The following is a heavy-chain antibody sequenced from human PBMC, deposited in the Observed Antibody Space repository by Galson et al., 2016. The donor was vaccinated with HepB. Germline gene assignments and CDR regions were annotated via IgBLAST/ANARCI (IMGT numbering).Heavy chain of an antibody. V-gene: IGHV4-61*01. D-gene: IGHD2-15*01. CDR1: GDSVSTNNYY. J-gene: IGHJ3*02. CDR2: SYYSGST. Sequence: SETLSLTCTVSGDSVSTNNYYWNWIRQPPGRGLEWITYSYYSGSTNYNPSLKSRLSVSVDTSKNQFSLNLTSVTAADTAVYYCARGRTYCSSESCYNDAFDIWSQGTMVTVSS. CDR3: ARGRTYCSSESCYNDAFDI.